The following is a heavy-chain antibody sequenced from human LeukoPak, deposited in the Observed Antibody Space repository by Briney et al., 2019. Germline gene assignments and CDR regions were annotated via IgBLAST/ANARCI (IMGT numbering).Heavy chain of an antibody. CDR3: ARDNGWGRYYFDS. Sequence: GGSLRLSCAASGFTFSSYSMNWVRQAPGKGLEWGSFISISSRYIYYADSVKGRFTISRDNAKNSLYLQMNSLRVEDTAVYYCARDNGWGRYYFDSWGQGTLATVSS. CDR1: GFTFSSYS. CDR2: ISISSRYI. V-gene: IGHV3-21*01. D-gene: IGHD6-19*01. J-gene: IGHJ4*02.